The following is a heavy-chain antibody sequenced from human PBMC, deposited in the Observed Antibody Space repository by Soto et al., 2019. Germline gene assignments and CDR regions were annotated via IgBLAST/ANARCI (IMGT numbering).Heavy chain of an antibody. J-gene: IGHJ6*02. CDR1: GFTFSSYA. D-gene: IGHD2-2*01. CDR2: ISGSGGST. Sequence: GGSLRLSCAASGFTFSSYAMSWVRQAPGKGLEWVSAISGSGGSTYYADSVKDRFTISRDNSKNTLYLQMNSLRAEDTAVYYCAKEGCSSTSCYWDYYYYGMDVWGQGTTVTVSS. CDR3: AKEGCSSTSCYWDYYYYGMDV. V-gene: IGHV3-23*01.